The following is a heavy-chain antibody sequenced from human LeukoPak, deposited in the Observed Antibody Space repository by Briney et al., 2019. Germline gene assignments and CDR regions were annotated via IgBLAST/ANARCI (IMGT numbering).Heavy chain of an antibody. CDR2: INHSGST. D-gene: IGHD1-1*01. J-gene: IGHJ4*02. Sequence: SETLSLTCAVYGGSFSGYYWSWIRQPPGKGLGWIGEINHSGSTNYNPSLKSRVTISVDTSKNQFSLKLSSVTATDTAVYYCASLKNVDFFDYWGQGTLVTVSS. CDR1: GGSFSGYY. V-gene: IGHV4-34*01. CDR3: ASLKNVDFFDY.